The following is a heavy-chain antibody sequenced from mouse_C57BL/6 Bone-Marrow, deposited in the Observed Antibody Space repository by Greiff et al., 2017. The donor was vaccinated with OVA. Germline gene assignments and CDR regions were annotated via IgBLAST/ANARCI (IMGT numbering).Heavy chain of an antibody. J-gene: IGHJ4*01. CDR3: AKKGENWDSYAMDY. Sequence: VQLQQSGPGLVQPSQSLSITCTVSGFSLTSYGVHWVRQSPGKGLEWLGVIWRGGSTDYNAAFMSRLSITNDNSKSQVFFKMNSLQADDTAIYYCAKKGENWDSYAMDYWGQGTSVTVSS. V-gene: IGHV2-5*01. CDR2: IWRGGST. D-gene: IGHD4-1*01. CDR1: GFSLTSYG.